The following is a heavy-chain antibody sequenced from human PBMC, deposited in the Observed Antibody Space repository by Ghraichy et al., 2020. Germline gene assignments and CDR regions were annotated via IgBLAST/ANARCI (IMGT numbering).Heavy chain of an antibody. CDR2: IIPIFGTA. D-gene: IGHD3-22*01. CDR1: GGTFSSYA. Sequence: SVKVSCKASGGTFSSYAISWVRQAPGQGLEWMGGIIPIFGTANYAQKFQGRVTITADESTSTAYMELSSLRSEDTAVYYCARDEIRYYDSSGYYYYWGQGTLVTVSS. CDR3: ARDEIRYYDSSGYYYY. J-gene: IGHJ4*02. V-gene: IGHV1-69*13.